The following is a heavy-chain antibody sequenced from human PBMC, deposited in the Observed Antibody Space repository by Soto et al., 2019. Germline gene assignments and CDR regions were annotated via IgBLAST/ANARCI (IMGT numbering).Heavy chain of an antibody. V-gene: IGHV3-9*01. D-gene: IGHD3-3*01. J-gene: IGHJ4*02. Sequence: EVQLVESGGGLVQPGRSLRLSCAASGFTFDDYAMHWVRQAPGKGLEWVSGISWNSGSLGYADSVKGRFTISRDNAKNSLYLQMNSLRAEDTALYYCVRDMAFYFWRSTLDYWGQGTLVTVSS. CDR2: ISWNSGSL. CDR3: VRDMAFYFWRSTLDY. CDR1: GFTFDDYA.